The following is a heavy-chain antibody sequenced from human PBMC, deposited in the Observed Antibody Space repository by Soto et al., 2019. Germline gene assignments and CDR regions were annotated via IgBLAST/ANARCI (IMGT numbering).Heavy chain of an antibody. Sequence: SETLSLTCTVSGCSISSSSYYWGWIRQPPGKGLEWIGSIYYSGSTYYNPSLKSRVTISVDTSKNQFSLKLSSVTAADTAVYYCARRPGYDFWSGYYNYYYYGMDVWGQGTTVTVSS. J-gene: IGHJ6*02. V-gene: IGHV4-39*01. D-gene: IGHD3-3*01. CDR2: IYYSGST. CDR1: GCSISSSSYY. CDR3: ARRPGYDFWSGYYNYYYYGMDV.